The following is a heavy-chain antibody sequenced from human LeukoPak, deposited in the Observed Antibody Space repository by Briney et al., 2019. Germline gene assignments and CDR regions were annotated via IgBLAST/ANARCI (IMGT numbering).Heavy chain of an antibody. CDR1: GFTFSSYS. CDR3: AKGRTLVGGSTRSYDY. D-gene: IGHD1-26*01. J-gene: IGHJ4*02. V-gene: IGHV3-23*01. CDR2: ISGNGGDT. Sequence: PGGSLRLSCAASGFTFSSYSTSWVRQAPGKGLEWVSVISGNGGDTFYADSVKGRFTISRDNSKHTLYLQMNSLRVEDTAVYYCAKGRTLVGGSTRSYDYWGQGTLVTVSS.